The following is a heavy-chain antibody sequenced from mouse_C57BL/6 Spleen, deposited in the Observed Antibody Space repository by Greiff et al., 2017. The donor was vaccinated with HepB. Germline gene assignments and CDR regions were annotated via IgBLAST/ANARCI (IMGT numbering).Heavy chain of an antibody. D-gene: IGHD1-1*01. CDR1: GYTFTDYE. CDR3: TRDYYGSSPYYFDY. CDR2: IDPETGGT. Sequence: QVQLQQSGAELVRPGASVTLSCKASGYTFTDYEMHWVEQTPVHGLEWIGAIDPETGGTAYNQKFKGKAILTADKSSSTAYMELRSLTSEDSAVYYCTRDYYGSSPYYFDYWGQGTTLTVSS. V-gene: IGHV1-15*01. J-gene: IGHJ2*01.